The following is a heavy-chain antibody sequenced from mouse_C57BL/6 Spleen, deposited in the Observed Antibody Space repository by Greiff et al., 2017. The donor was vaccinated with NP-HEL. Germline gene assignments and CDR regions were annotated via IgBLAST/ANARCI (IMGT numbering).Heavy chain of an antibody. CDR2: INPNNGGT. V-gene: IGHV1-18*01. Sequence: VQLQQSGPELVKPGASVKIPCKASGYTFTDYNMDWVKQSHGKSLEWIGDINPNNGGTIYNQKFKGKATLTVDKSSSTAYMELHSLTSEDTAVYYCARCANYYGSSPYYYAMDYWGQGTSVTVSS. D-gene: IGHD1-1*01. CDR3: ARCANYYGSSPYYYAMDY. CDR1: GYTFTDYN. J-gene: IGHJ4*01.